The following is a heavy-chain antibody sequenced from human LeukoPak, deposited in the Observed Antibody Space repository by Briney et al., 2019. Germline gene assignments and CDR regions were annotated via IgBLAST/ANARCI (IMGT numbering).Heavy chain of an antibody. CDR2: INRDSGGT. J-gene: IGHJ4*02. Sequence: GASVKVSCKASGYTFTDYYMHWVRQAPGQGLEWMGWINRDSGGTNYAQNFQGRVTMTRDTSISTAYMELSRLRSDDTAVYYCARPFIETPSLGALDYWGQGTLVTVSS. CDR3: ARPFIETPSLGALDY. D-gene: IGHD4-23*01. V-gene: IGHV1-2*02. CDR1: GYTFTDYY.